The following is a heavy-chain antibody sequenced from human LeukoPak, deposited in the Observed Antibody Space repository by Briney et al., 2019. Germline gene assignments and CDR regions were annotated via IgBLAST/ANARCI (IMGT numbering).Heavy chain of an antibody. V-gene: IGHV3-74*01. J-gene: IGHJ4*02. CDR1: GYTFSSYW. Sequence: GGSLRLSCAASGYTFSSYWMHWVRQAPGKGLFWVSRIISDASSTLYADSVKGRFTISGDNARNRLYLQMNSLKVEDTGVYYCARGPLGTGEIDYWGQGTLVTVSS. CDR2: IISDASST. CDR3: ARGPLGTGEIDY. D-gene: IGHD7-27*01.